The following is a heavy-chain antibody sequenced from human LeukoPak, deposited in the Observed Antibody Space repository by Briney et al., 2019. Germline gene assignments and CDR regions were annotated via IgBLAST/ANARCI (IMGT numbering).Heavy chain of an antibody. J-gene: IGHJ4*02. CDR3: ARGRGANGNLDY. CDR2: ISSGGTYI. Sequence: KPGGSLRLSCAASGFTFSSYSMNWVRQAPGKGLEWVSSISSGGTYISYADSVKGRFTISRDNAKNSLYLQMNSLRAEDTAVYYCARGRGANGNLDYWGQGTLVTVSS. D-gene: IGHD1-26*01. CDR1: GFTFSSYS. V-gene: IGHV3-21*01.